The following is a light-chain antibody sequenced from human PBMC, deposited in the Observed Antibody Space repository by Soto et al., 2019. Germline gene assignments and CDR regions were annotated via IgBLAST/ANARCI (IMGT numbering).Light chain of an antibody. J-gene: IGLJ3*02. Sequence: QSALTQPPSASGSPGQSVTISCTGTSSDVGSYNYVPWYQQHPDKAPKLIIYGVNERPSGVPDRFSGSKSGNTASLTVSGLQAEDEADYYCTSYAGSNNPVVFGGGTKLTVL. CDR2: GVN. V-gene: IGLV2-8*01. CDR1: SSDVGSYNY. CDR3: TSYAGSNNPVV.